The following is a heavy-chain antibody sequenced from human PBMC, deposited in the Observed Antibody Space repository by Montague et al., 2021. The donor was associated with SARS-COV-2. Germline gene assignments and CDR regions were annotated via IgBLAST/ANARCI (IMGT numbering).Heavy chain of an antibody. J-gene: IGHJ6*02. CDR3: ATESLGYCSSTSCYGPHYGMDV. V-gene: IGHV4-31*03. CDR2: IYYSGST. Sequence: TLSLTCTVSGGSISSGGYYWSWIRQHPGKGLEWIGYIYYSGSTYYNPSLKSRVTISVDTSKNQFSLKLSSVTAADTAVYYCATESLGYCSSTSCYGPHYGMDVWGQGTTVTVFS. D-gene: IGHD2-2*01. CDR1: GGSISSGGYY.